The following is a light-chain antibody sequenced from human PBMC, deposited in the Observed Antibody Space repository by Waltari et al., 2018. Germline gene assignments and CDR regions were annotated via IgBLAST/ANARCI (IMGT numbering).Light chain of an antibody. J-gene: IGLJ2*01. CDR2: DVS. CDR3: SSYISSSTLEL. Sequence: QSALTQPASVSGSPGQSITISCTGTSSDVGAYNYVSWYQQHPGKAPTLMIFDVSNRPSGVSNRFSGSKSGNTASLTISGLQAEDEADYYCSSYISSSTLELFGGGTSLTVL. CDR1: SSDVGAYNY. V-gene: IGLV2-14*03.